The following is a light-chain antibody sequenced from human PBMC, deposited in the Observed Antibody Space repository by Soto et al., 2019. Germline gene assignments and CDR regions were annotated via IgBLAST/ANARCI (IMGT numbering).Light chain of an antibody. CDR3: SSYVNYNTFVI. CDR1: SRDVGGYNY. CDR2: EVS. Sequence: QSALTQPASVSGSPGQSITISCTGTSRDVGGYNYVSWHQQHPGKAPKVIITEVSNRPSGVSNRFAGSKSVNTASLPISGLQAEDEADYYCSSYVNYNTFVIFGGGTKLTVL. V-gene: IGLV2-14*01. J-gene: IGLJ2*01.